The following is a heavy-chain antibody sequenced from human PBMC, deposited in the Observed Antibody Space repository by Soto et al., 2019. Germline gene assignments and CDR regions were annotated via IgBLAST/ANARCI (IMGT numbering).Heavy chain of an antibody. D-gene: IGHD4-17*01. Sequence: QLQLQESGSGLVKPSQTLSLTCAVSGGSISSGGYSWSWIRQPPGKGLEWIGYIYHSGSTYYNPSLKSRVTISVDRSKNQCSLKLSSVTAADTAVYYCARVSPYGGDYFDYWGQGTLVTVSS. CDR2: IYHSGST. CDR3: ARVSPYGGDYFDY. V-gene: IGHV4-30-2*01. CDR1: GGSISSGGYS. J-gene: IGHJ4*02.